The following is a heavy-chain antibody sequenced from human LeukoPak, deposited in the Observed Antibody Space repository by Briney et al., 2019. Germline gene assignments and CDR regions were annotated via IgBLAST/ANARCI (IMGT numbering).Heavy chain of an antibody. CDR3: AREPPILRWLQQLDY. CDR1: GFTFSDYY. Sequence: GGSLRLSCAASGFTFSDYYMSWIRQAPGKGLEWVSYISSSGSTIYYADPVKGRFTISSDNPKNSLYLQMNSLRAEDTAVYYCAREPPILRWLQQLDYWGQGTLVTVSS. D-gene: IGHD5-24*01. CDR2: ISSSGSTI. J-gene: IGHJ4*02. V-gene: IGHV3-11*04.